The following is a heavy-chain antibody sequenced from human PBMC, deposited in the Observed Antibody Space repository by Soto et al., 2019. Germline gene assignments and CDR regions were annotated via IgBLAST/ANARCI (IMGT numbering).Heavy chain of an antibody. J-gene: IGHJ3*02. D-gene: IGHD5-12*01. CDR2: INYSGST. V-gene: IGHV4-39*07. CDR1: GVSISSSSYY. Sequence: SETLSLTCTVSGVSISSSSYYWVLIRQPPGKGLEWIGSINYSGSTYYNPSLRSRLTISVDTSKNQFSLNLSSVTAADTAVYYCARATPRLGGFDIWGQGTMVTVSS. CDR3: ARATPRLGGFDI.